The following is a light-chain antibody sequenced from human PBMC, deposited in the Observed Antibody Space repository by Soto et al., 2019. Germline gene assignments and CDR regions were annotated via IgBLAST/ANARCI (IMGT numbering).Light chain of an antibody. CDR1: QSVSSN. J-gene: IGKJ1*01. CDR2: GAS. V-gene: IGKV3-15*01. CDR3: QQYNNWPRT. Sequence: EIVMTQSPATLSVSPGERATLSCRASQSVSSNLACYQQKPGQAPSLLIYGASTRATGIPARFSGSGSGTEFTLTISSLQSEDFAVYYCQQYNNWPRTFGQGTKVDIK.